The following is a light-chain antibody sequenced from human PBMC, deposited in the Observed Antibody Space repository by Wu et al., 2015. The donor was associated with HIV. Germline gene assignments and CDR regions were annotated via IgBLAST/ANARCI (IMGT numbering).Light chain of an antibody. Sequence: EIVLTQSPATLSLSPGERATVSCRASQSVGAYVAWFQHKPGQAPRLLIFDASSRATGIPDRFSGSGSGTEFSLTISRLEPEDFAVYYCQQYGTSPITFGQGTRLENK. V-gene: IGKV3-20*01. CDR3: QQYGTSPIT. CDR1: QSVGAY. CDR2: DAS. J-gene: IGKJ5*01.